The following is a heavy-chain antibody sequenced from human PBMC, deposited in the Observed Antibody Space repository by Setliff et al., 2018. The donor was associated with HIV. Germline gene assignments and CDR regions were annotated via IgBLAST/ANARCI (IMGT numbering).Heavy chain of an antibody. CDR3: AISIVGVTSEMY. J-gene: IGHJ4*02. V-gene: IGHV4-34*01. D-gene: IGHD2-21*02. CDR2: VNHNGNI. CDR1: GGSLRDYY. Sequence: SETLSLTCVMDGGSLRDYYWNWIRQSPGKGLEWIVEVNHNGNINYNPSLKSRVTVSVDTSKTQYSLKMISVTAADTAMYYCAISIVGVTSEMYWAQGTLVTVSS.